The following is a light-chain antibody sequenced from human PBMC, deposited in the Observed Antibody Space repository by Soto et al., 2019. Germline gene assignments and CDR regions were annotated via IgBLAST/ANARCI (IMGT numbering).Light chain of an antibody. V-gene: IGKV1-27*01. Sequence: DIQMTQSPSALSASVGDRVTITCRASQGISNYLGWYQQKPGKVPKLLIYAASTLRSGVPSRVSVSASGTDFTLTISSLQPEDVATYYCQNYNSALALSFGGGTEVEIK. CDR1: QGISNY. CDR3: QNYNSALALS. J-gene: IGKJ4*01. CDR2: AAS.